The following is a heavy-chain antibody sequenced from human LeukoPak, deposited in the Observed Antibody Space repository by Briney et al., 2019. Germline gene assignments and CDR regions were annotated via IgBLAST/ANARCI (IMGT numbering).Heavy chain of an antibody. CDR2: IYYSGST. V-gene: IGHV4-59*01. Sequence: SETLSLTCTASGCSISSYSWSWLRQPPGKGLEWIGFIYYSGSTNYNPSLKSRVTISVDTSKNQFSLKLSSVTAADTAVYYCAREEIRSWFDPWGQGTLVTVSS. CDR1: GCSISSYS. D-gene: IGHD5-24*01. J-gene: IGHJ5*02. CDR3: AREEIRSWFDP.